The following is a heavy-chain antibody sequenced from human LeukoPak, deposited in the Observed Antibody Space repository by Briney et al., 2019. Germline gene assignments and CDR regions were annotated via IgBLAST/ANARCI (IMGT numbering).Heavy chain of an antibody. J-gene: IGHJ4*02. V-gene: IGHV4-59*01. CDR2: IYYSGST. CDR1: GGYIGSYY. D-gene: IGHD4-11*01. CDR3: ASTVGTGYDY. Sequence: SETLSLTCTVSGGYIGSYYWSWMRQPPGKGLEWIGHIYYSGSTNYNPSLKSRVTISVDTSKNQFSLKLSSVTAADTAVYYCASTVGTGYDYWGQGTLVTVSS.